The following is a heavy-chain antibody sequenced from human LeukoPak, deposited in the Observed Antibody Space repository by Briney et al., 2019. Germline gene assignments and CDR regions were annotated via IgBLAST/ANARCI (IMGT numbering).Heavy chain of an antibody. CDR2: INGDASNT. CDR3: ARAMSHDTWFDP. Sequence: GGSLRLSCAASGLTFNSYWMHWVRHVAGKGLVWVARINGDASNTTYADAVKGRFTISRDNAKNTLYLQMNSLRLDDTAAYYCARAMSHDTWFDPWGQGSLVTVSS. J-gene: IGHJ5*02. V-gene: IGHV3-74*03. D-gene: IGHD3-22*01. CDR1: GLTFNSYW.